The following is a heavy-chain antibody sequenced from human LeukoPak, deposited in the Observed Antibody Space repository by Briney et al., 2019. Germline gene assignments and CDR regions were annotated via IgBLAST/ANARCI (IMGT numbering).Heavy chain of an antibody. CDR3: ARDLRIVGAPEGS. CDR1: GFAFSRYS. D-gene: IGHD1-26*01. CDR2: INSDGSST. J-gene: IGHJ4*02. Sequence: PGGSLRLSCAASGFAFSRYSMHWVRQAPGKGLVWVSRINSDGSSTSYADSVKGRFTISRDNAKNTLYLQMNSLKAEDTAVYYCARDLRIVGAPEGSWGQGTLVTVSS. V-gene: IGHV3-74*01.